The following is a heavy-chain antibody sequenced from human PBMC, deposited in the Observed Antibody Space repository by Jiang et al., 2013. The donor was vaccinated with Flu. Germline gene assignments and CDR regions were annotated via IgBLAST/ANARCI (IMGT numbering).Heavy chain of an antibody. D-gene: IGHD6-13*01. CDR2: TYYRSKWYN. Sequence: SLTCAISGDSVSSNSAAWNWIRQSPSRGLEWLGRTYYRSKWYNDYAVSVKSRITINPDTSKNQFSLQLNSVTPEDTAVYYCARDPLAAAGSSYYYYGMDVWGQGTTVTVSS. CDR3: ARDPLAAAGSSYYYYGMDV. CDR1: GDSVSSNSAA. J-gene: IGHJ6*02. V-gene: IGHV6-1*01.